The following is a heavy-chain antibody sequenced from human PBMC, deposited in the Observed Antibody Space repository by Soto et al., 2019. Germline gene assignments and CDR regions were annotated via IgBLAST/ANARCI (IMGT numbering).Heavy chain of an antibody. V-gene: IGHV3-23*01. CDR2: ISGSGGST. D-gene: IGHD2-15*01. CDR1: GFTFSSYA. CDR3: AKVYLSGDEDEYCSGGSCYYLFDY. J-gene: IGHJ4*02. Sequence: EVQLLESGGGLVQPGGSLRLSCAASGFTFSSYAMSWVRQAPGKGLEWVSAISGSGGSTYYADSVKGRFTISRDNSKNTLYLQMNSLRAEDTAVYYCAKVYLSGDEDEYCSGGSCYYLFDYWGQGTLVTVSS.